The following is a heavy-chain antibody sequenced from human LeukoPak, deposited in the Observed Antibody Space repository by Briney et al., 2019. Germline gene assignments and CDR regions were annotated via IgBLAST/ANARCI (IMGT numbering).Heavy chain of an antibody. D-gene: IGHD3-9*01. CDR1: GYTFTGYY. Sequence: ASVKVSCKASGYTFTGYYMHWVRQAPGQGLEWMGWIDPNSGGTNYAQKFQGRVTMTRDTSISTAYMELSRLRSDDTAVYYCARGRVRGYFDWLSNDYWGQGTLVTVS. CDR2: IDPNSGGT. J-gene: IGHJ4*02. V-gene: IGHV1-2*02. CDR3: ARGRVRGYFDWLSNDY.